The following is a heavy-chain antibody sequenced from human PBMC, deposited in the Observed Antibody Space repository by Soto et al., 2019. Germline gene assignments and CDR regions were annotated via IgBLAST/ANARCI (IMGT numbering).Heavy chain of an antibody. D-gene: IGHD3-9*01. V-gene: IGHV3-15*01. CDR2: IKSETDGGTA. CDR1: GFNLSHPW. CDR3: TTGIYYDLLTGYHDVAY. J-gene: IGHJ4*02. Sequence: GSLRLSCAASGFNLSHPWMTWVRQAAGKGLEWVGRIKSETDGGTADYAAPVKGRITISRDDSKNTVYLQMNSLKTEDTAVYYCTTGIYYDLLTGYHDVAYWGQGTLVTVSS.